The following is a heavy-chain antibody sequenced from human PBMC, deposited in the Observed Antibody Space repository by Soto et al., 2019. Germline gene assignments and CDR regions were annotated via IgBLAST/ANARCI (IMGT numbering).Heavy chain of an antibody. CDR2: VENSGST. Sequence: SETLSLTCTVSGASISYGGFSWSWIRQTPGKGLEWIGNVENSGSTKYNPSLKSRVTISVDTSKNQFSLKLSSVTGADTAVYYCARERGDSHWIDPWGQGTLVTVSS. CDR3: ARERGDSHWIDP. D-gene: IGHD2-21*01. V-gene: IGHV4-61*08. J-gene: IGHJ5*02. CDR1: GASISYGGFS.